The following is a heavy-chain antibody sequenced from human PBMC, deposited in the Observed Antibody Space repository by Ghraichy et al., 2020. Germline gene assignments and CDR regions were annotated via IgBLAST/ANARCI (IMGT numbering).Heavy chain of an antibody. CDR1: GYTFTSYG. J-gene: IGHJ4*02. V-gene: IGHV1-18*01. D-gene: IGHD3-16*02. CDR3: ARDHFVFYAFGGVIEYFDY. Sequence: ASVKVSCKASGYTFTSYGISWVRQAPGQGLEWMGWISAYNGNTNYAQKLQGRVTMTTDTSTSTAYMELRSLRSDDTAVYYCARDHFVFYAFGGVIEYFDYWGQGTLVTVSS. CDR2: ISAYNGNT.